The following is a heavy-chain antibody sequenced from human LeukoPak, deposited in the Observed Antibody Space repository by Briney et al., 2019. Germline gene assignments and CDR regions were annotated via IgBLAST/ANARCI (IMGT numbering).Heavy chain of an antibody. Sequence: GGSLRLSCAASEFSVGSNYMTWVGQAPGKGLVWVSRVNSDGSSTNYADSVKGRFTISRDNAKNTLYLQMHSLGVEDTAVYYCATEGPLPGGHDYWGQGTLVTVFS. CDR2: VNSDGSST. V-gene: IGHV3-74*01. CDR1: EFSVGSNY. CDR3: ATEGPLPGGHDY. J-gene: IGHJ4*02. D-gene: IGHD2-15*01.